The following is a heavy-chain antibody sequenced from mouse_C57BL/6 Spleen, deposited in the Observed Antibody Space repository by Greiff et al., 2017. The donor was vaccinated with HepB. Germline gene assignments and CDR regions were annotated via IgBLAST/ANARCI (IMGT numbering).Heavy chain of an antibody. Sequence: EVQRVESVAELVRPGASVKLSCTASGFTFTNTYMHWVKQRPEQGLEWIGRIDPANGNTKYAPKFQGKATITADTSSNTAYLQLSGLTSEDTAIYYCASWGYAGFADWGQGTLVTVSA. CDR1: GFTFTNTY. V-gene: IGHV14-3*01. D-gene: IGHD6-5*01. J-gene: IGHJ3*01. CDR2: IDPANGNT. CDR3: ASWGYAGFAD.